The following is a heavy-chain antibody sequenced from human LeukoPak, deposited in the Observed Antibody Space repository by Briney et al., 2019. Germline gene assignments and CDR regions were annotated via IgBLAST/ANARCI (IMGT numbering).Heavy chain of an antibody. V-gene: IGHV4-39*01. CDR3: ARQEWLALREHWFDP. D-gene: IGHD6-19*01. CDR1: GGSISSSSYY. Sequence: SGTLSLTCTVSGGSISSSSYYWGWIRQPPGRGLEWIGTIYYSGDTYYNPSLKSRVNISVHTSKNQFSLKLRSVTAADTAVYFCARQEWLALREHWFDPWGQGTLVTVSS. CDR2: IYYSGDT. J-gene: IGHJ5*02.